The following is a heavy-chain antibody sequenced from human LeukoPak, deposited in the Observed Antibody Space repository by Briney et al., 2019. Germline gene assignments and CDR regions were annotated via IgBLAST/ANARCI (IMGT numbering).Heavy chain of an antibody. CDR2: INSADNVK. V-gene: IGHV3-48*03. D-gene: IGHD2-8*01. CDR1: GGSLRSSE. Sequence: GGSLRLSCAASGGSLRSSEMNWVRQPPGKGPEWVAHINSADNVKYYTDSVRGRFTIFRDTTKDFLYLQMTSLRDEDTAVYYCARDPVNGPFVFGLDLWGQGVLVTVSS. J-gene: IGHJ5*02. CDR3: ARDPVNGPFVFGLDL.